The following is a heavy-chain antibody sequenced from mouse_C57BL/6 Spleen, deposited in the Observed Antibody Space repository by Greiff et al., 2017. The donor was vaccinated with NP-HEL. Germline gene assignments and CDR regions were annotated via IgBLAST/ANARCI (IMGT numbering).Heavy chain of an antibody. Sequence: DVMLVESGGGLVKPGGSLKLSCAASGFTFSSYAMSWVRQTPEKRLEWVATISDGGSYTYYPDNVKGRFTISRDNAKNNLYLQMSHLKSEDTAMYYCARRLGPSYWYFDVWGTGTTVTVSS. CDR1: GFTFSSYA. J-gene: IGHJ1*03. CDR3: ARRLGPSYWYFDV. CDR2: ISDGGSYT. D-gene: IGHD4-1*01. V-gene: IGHV5-4*03.